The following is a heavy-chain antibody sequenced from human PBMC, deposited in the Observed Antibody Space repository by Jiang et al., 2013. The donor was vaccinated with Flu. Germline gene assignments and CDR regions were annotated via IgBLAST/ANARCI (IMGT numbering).Heavy chain of an antibody. CDR2: INHSGST. CDR3: ARGQVQDKISTYGFDY. CDR1: GGSFSGYY. D-gene: IGHD4-17*01. Sequence: LLKPSETLSLTCAVYGGSFSGYYWSWIRQPPGKGLEWIGEINHSGSTNYNPSLKSRVTISVDTSKNQFSLKLSSVTAADTAVYYCARGQVQDKISTYGFDYWGQGTLVTVSS. V-gene: IGHV4-34*01. J-gene: IGHJ4*02.